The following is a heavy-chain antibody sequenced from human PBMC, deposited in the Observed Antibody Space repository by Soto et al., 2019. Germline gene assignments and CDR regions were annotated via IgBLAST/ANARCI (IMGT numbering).Heavy chain of an antibody. Sequence: QVQLVESGGGVVQPGRSLRLSCAASGFTFSSYAMHWVRQAPGKGLEWVAVISYDGSNKYYADSVKGRFTISRDNSKNTLYLQMNSLRAEATAVYYCASGRGAYWGQGTLVTVSS. D-gene: IGHD1-26*01. CDR1: GFTFSSYA. J-gene: IGHJ4*02. V-gene: IGHV3-30-3*01. CDR2: ISYDGSNK. CDR3: ASGRGAY.